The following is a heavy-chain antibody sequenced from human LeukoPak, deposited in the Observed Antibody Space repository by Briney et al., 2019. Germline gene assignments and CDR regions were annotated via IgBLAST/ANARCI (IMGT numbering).Heavy chain of an antibody. CDR2: INAYNGNT. V-gene: IGHV1-18*01. CDR3: ARRQGTTLNFDY. J-gene: IGHJ4*02. CDR1: GYTFSSYG. D-gene: IGHD1-1*01. Sequence: EASVNVSCKASGYTFSSYGFSWVRQAPGQGLEWMGWINAYNGNTNYAQNLQGRVTMTTDTSTSTAYMELRSLRSDDTAVYYCARRQGTTLNFDYWGQGTLVTVSS.